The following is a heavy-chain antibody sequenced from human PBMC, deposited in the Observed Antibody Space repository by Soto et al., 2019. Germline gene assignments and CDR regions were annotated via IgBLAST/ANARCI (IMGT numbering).Heavy chain of an antibody. V-gene: IGHV4-39*07. CDR3: ARVEGDLFNYYYGMDV. J-gene: IGHJ6*02. D-gene: IGHD3-10*01. CDR2: IYYSGST. Sequence: SVTLSVPCTVAWRTIISLSYYWGWNRQPPGKGLEWIGSIYYSGSTYYNPSLKSRVTISVDTSKNQFSLKLSSVTAADTAVYYCARVEGDLFNYYYGMDVWGQGTTVTVSS. CDR1: WRTIISLSYY.